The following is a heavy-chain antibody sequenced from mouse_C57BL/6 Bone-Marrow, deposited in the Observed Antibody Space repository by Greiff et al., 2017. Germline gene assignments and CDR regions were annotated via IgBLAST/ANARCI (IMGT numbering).Heavy chain of an antibody. V-gene: IGHV14-2*01. CDR2: VDTEDGDT. CDR3: AKDHGACFSY. D-gene: IGHD1-1*02. J-gene: IGHJ3*01. Sequence: VQLQQSGAELVKPGASVKLSCTASGFNIKDYYMNWVKQRTEQGLEWIGRVDTEDGDTKYDPKFKGKDTITADNSSNTAYLQLGVLTSEDTAVYYGAKDHGACFSYWGQGTLVTVAS. CDR1: GFNIKDYY.